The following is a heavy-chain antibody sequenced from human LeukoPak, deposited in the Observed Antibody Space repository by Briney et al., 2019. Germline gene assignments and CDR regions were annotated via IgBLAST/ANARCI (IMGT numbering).Heavy chain of an antibody. CDR2: TRNKPKSYTT. CDR1: GFTFSDLY. V-gene: IGHV3-72*01. Sequence: GGSLRLSCAASGFTFSDLYMDWVRQAPGKGLEWVGRTRNKPKSYTTEYAASVKDRFSISRDDSKNSLYLQMNSLKTEDTAVYYCARVVVLLGHYVLDVWGQGTTVTVSS. CDR3: ARVVVLLGHYVLDV. J-gene: IGHJ6*02. D-gene: IGHD2-2*01.